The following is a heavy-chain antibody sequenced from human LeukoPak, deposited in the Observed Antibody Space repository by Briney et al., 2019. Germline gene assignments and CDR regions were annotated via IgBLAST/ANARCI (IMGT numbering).Heavy chain of an antibody. V-gene: IGHV3-21*01. J-gene: IGHJ4*02. Sequence: GGALRLFCAASGFTFSSYSMNCVRQAPGEGLEWVSSISSSSSYIYYADSVKGRFTISRDNAKNSLYLQMNSLRAEDTAVYYCARGRQQLVGYWGQGPLVTVSS. CDR2: ISSSSSYI. CDR3: ARGRQQLVGY. D-gene: IGHD6-13*01. CDR1: GFTFSSYS.